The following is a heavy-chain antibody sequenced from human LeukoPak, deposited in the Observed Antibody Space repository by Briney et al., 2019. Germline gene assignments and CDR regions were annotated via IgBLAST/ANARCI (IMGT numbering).Heavy chain of an antibody. CDR1: GGSISSYY. D-gene: IGHD6-6*01. J-gene: IGHJ3*02. CDR2: IYYSGST. CDR3: ARAGLAAPGTQDAFDI. Sequence: SETLSLTCTVSGGSISSYYWSWIRQPPGKGLEWIGYIYYSGSTNYNPSLKSRVTISVDTSKNQFSLKLSSVTAADTAVYYCARAGLAAPGTQDAFDIWGQGTMVTVSS. V-gene: IGHV4-59*01.